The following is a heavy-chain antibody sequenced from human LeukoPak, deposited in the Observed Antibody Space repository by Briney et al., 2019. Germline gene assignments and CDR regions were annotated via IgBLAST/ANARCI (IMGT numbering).Heavy chain of an antibody. D-gene: IGHD6-19*01. V-gene: IGHV3-30*02. CDR1: GFTFSSYG. J-gene: IGHJ4*02. CDR3: AKERQWLVSYYFDY. Sequence: PGGSLRLSSAASGFTFSSYGMSWVRQAPGKGLEWVAFIRYDGSNKYYADSVKGRFTISRDNSKNTLYLQMNSLRAEDTAVYYCAKERQWLVSYYFDYWGQGTLVTVSS. CDR2: IRYDGSNK.